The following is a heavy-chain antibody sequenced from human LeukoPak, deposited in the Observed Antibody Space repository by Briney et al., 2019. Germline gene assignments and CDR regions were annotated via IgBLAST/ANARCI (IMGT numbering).Heavy chain of an antibody. V-gene: IGHV1-2*02. Sequence: ASVKVSCKASGYTFIDYYMHWVRQAPGQGLEWMGWINPNSGGTNYAQKFQGRVTMTRDTSISTAYMELSRLRSDDTAVYYCARGIPSAARSVRSDYWGQGTLVTVSS. D-gene: IGHD3-10*01. CDR2: INPNSGGT. J-gene: IGHJ4*02. CDR1: GYTFIDYY. CDR3: ARGIPSAARSVRSDY.